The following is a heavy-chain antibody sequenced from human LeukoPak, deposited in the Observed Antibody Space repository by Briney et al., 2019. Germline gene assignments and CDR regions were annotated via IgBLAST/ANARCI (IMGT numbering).Heavy chain of an antibody. CDR3: ARDVPHITMVRGVITGGFDY. CDR1: AYTFTSYY. D-gene: IGHD3-10*01. CDR2: INPSGGST. Sequence: ASVKVSCKASAYTFTSYYMHWVRQAPGQGLEWMGIINPSGGSTSYAQKFQGRVTMTRDTSTSTVYMELSSLRSEDTAVYYCARDVPHITMVRGVITGGFDYWGQGTLVTVSS. V-gene: IGHV1-46*01. J-gene: IGHJ4*02.